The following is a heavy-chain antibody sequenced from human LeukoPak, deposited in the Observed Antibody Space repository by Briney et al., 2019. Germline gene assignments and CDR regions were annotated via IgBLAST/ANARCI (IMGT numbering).Heavy chain of an antibody. D-gene: IGHD3-9*01. CDR3: AREYYDILTGYVWFDP. CDR2: ISSSGSTI. CDR1: GFTFSSYE. J-gene: IGHJ5*02. Sequence: GGSLRLSCAASGFTFSSYEMTWVRQAPGKGLEWVSYISSSGSTIYYADSVKGRFTISRDNAKNSLYLQMNSLRAEDTAVYYCAREYYDILTGYVWFDPWGQGTLVTVSS. V-gene: IGHV3-48*03.